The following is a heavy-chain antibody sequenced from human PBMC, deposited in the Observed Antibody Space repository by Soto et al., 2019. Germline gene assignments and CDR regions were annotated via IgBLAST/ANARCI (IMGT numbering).Heavy chain of an antibody. V-gene: IGHV1-58*01. D-gene: IGHD2-2*01. Sequence: GASVEVSCQASGFTFTSSAVPWVRQARGQRLEWIGWIVVGSGNTNYAQKFQERVTITRDMSTSTAYMELSSLRSEDTAVYYCAADAGYCSSTSCYNYYYYGMDVWGQGTTVTVSS. CDR1: GFTFTSSA. CDR2: IVVGSGNT. CDR3: AADAGYCSSTSCYNYYYYGMDV. J-gene: IGHJ6*02.